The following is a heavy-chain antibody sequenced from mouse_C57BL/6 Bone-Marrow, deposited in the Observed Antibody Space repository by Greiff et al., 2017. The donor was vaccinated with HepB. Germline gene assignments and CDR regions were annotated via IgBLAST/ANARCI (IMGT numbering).Heavy chain of an antibody. Sequence: QVQLQQSGPELVKPGASVKLSCKASGYTFTSYDINWVQQRPGQGLEWIGWIYHKAGSTKSNEKFKGKATLTVDTSYSTAYMELQSQTSEDSAVYICAREGPTVVAPYYVDDWGQSTTLTVSS. CDR2: IYHKAGST. V-gene: IGHV1-85*01. D-gene: IGHD1-1*01. J-gene: IGHJ2*01. CDR1: GYTFTSYD. CDR3: AREGPTVVAPYYVDD.